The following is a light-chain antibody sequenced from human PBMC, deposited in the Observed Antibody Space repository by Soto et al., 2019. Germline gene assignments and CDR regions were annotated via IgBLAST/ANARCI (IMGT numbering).Light chain of an antibody. CDR3: VAWDDSLNGYVV. Sequence: SVLTQPPSASGTPGQRVTISHSGSSSNIGSNTVNWYQQLPGTAPKLVIYSNNQRPSGVPDRFSGSKSGTSASLAISGLQSEDEADYYCVAWDDSLNGYVVFGGGTKVTVI. CDR1: SSNIGSNT. J-gene: IGLJ2*01. V-gene: IGLV1-44*01. CDR2: SNN.